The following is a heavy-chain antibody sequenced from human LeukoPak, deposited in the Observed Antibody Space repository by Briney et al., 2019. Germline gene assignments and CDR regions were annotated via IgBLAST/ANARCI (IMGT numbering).Heavy chain of an antibody. Sequence: ETLSLTCAVYGGSFSGYYWSWIRQPPGKGLEWIGEINHSGSTNYNPSLKSRVTISVDTSKNQFSLKLSSVTAADTAVYYCARGSIAARPDYWGQGTLVTVSS. CDR2: INHSGST. J-gene: IGHJ4*02. CDR3: ARGSIAARPDY. CDR1: GGSFSGYY. V-gene: IGHV4-34*01. D-gene: IGHD6-6*01.